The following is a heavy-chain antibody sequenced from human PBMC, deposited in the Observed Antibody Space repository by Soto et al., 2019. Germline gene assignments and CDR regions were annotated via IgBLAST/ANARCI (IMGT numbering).Heavy chain of an antibody. Sequence: SETLSLTCAVSGGSISSSNWWSWVRQPPGKGLEWIGEIYYSGSTNYNPSLKSRVTISVDTSKNQFSLKLSSVTAADTAVYYCASVTRTCISTSCYRYYYGMDVWGQGTTVTVSS. J-gene: IGHJ6*02. CDR3: ASVTRTCISTSCYRYYYGMDV. D-gene: IGHD2-2*02. CDR2: IYYSGST. CDR1: GGSISSSNW. V-gene: IGHV4-4*02.